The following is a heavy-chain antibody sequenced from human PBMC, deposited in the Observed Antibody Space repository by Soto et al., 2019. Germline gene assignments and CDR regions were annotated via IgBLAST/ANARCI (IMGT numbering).Heavy chain of an antibody. CDR3: AATRPGY. V-gene: IGHV3-53*04. J-gene: IGHJ4*02. D-gene: IGHD5-12*01. Sequence: EVQLVESGGGLVQPGGSLRLSCATSGFTVSSNYMSWVRQTPGKGLEGVSVIYSGGSTYYADSVKGRFTISRHNSKNTLYLQMNSPRAEDTAVYYCAATRPGYWGQGTLVTVSS. CDR1: GFTVSSNY. CDR2: IYSGGST.